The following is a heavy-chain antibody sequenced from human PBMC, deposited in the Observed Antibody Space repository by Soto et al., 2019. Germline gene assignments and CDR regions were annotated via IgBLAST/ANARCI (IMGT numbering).Heavy chain of an antibody. CDR1: GFTFSSYG. CDR2: ISYDGSNK. J-gene: IGHJ4*02. CDR3: AKDLLGDDYNSD. V-gene: IGHV3-30*18. D-gene: IGHD4-4*01. Sequence: GGSLRLSCAASGFTFSSYGMHWVRQAPGKGLEWVAVISYDGSNKYYADSVKGRFTISRDNSKNTLYLQMNSLRAEDTAVYYGAKDLLGDDYNSDLGQGTLVTVSS.